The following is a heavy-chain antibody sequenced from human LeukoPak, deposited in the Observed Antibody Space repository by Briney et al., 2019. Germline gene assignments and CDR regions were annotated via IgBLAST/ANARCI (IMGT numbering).Heavy chain of an antibody. CDR3: ARGGYDILTGYSIYYYYYYMDV. Sequence: SETLSLTCTVSGGSISSSSYYWGWIRQPPGKGLEWIGYIYYSGSTNYNPSLKSRVTISVDTSKNQFSLKLSSVTAADTAVYYCARGGYDILTGYSIYYYYYYMDVWGKGTTVTISS. CDR2: IYYSGST. D-gene: IGHD3-9*01. J-gene: IGHJ6*03. CDR1: GGSISSSSYY. V-gene: IGHV4-61*05.